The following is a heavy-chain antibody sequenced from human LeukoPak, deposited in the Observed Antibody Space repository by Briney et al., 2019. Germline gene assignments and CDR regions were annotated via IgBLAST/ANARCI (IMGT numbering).Heavy chain of an antibody. CDR1: GFTFSSYA. D-gene: IGHD3-9*01. Sequence: PGGSLRLSCAASGFTFSSYAMSWVRQAPGKGLEWVSAISGSSGSTYYADSVKGRFTISRDNSKNTLYLQMNSLRAEDTAVYYCAKDKVVRYFDWENENWFDPWGQGTLVTVSS. CDR3: AKDKVVRYFDWENENWFDP. V-gene: IGHV3-23*01. J-gene: IGHJ5*02. CDR2: ISGSSGST.